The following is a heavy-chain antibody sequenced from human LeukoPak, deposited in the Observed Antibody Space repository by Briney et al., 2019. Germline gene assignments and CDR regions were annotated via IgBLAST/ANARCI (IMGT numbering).Heavy chain of an antibody. V-gene: IGHV4-39*07. CDR2: IYYSGST. J-gene: IGHJ4*02. Sequence: SETLSLTCTVSGGSISSASYYWGWIRQPPGKGLEWIGSIYYSGSTYYNPSLKSRVTITADTSKNQFSLKLSSVTAADTAVYYCARGGSGWSRPFDYWGQGTLVTVSS. D-gene: IGHD6-19*01. CDR3: ARGGSGWSRPFDY. CDR1: GGSISSASYY.